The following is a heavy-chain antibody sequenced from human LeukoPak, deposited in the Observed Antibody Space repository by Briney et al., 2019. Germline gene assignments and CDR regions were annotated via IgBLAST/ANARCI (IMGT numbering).Heavy chain of an antibody. J-gene: IGHJ5*02. CDR3: AREYRSSWYLNWFDP. CDR1: GYSISSGYY. CDR2: IYNSGST. Sequence: SETLSLTCTVSGYSISSGYYWGWIRQPPGKGLEWIGSIYNSGSTYYNPSLKSRVTISIDTSKNQFSLKLSSVTAADTAVYYCAREYRSSWYLNWFDPWGQGTLVTVSS. V-gene: IGHV4-38-2*02. D-gene: IGHD6-13*01.